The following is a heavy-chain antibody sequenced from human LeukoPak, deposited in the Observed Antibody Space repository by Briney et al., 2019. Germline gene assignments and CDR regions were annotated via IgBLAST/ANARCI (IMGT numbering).Heavy chain of an antibody. Sequence: SSETLSLTCIVSGVYITNGLYFWNWIRQPAGKGLEWIGRIYTSGSTNYNPSLKSRVTISVDTSKNQFSLKLSSVTAADTAVYYCARDYYDSSGYYLDAFDIWGQGTMVTVSS. J-gene: IGHJ3*02. CDR3: ARDYYDSSGYYLDAFDI. CDR2: IYTSGST. V-gene: IGHV4-61*02. D-gene: IGHD3-22*01. CDR1: GVYITNGLYF.